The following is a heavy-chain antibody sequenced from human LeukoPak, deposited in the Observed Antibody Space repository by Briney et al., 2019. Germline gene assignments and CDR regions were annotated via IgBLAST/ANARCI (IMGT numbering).Heavy chain of an antibody. Sequence: GASVNVSCKASGGTFSSYAISWVRQTPGQGLEWMGGIIPIFGTANYAQKFQGRVTITADESTSTAYMELSSLRSEDTAVYYCAGGRGYSYGPKEPWGQGTLVTVSS. J-gene: IGHJ5*02. CDR2: IIPIFGTA. V-gene: IGHV1-69*13. CDR1: GGTFSSYA. CDR3: AGGRGYSYGPKEP. D-gene: IGHD5-18*01.